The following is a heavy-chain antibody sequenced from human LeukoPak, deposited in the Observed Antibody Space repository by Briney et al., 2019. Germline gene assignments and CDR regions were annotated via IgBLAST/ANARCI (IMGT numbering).Heavy chain of an antibody. Sequence: GGSLRLSCAASGFTFSSYAMSWVRQAPGKGLEWVSAISGSGGSTYYANSVEGRFTISRDNSKNTLYLQMNSLRAEDTAVYYCAKGDTTYSGSSHFDYWGQGTLVTVSS. V-gene: IGHV3-23*01. CDR2: ISGSGGST. J-gene: IGHJ4*02. D-gene: IGHD1-26*01. CDR1: GFTFSSYA. CDR3: AKGDTTYSGSSHFDY.